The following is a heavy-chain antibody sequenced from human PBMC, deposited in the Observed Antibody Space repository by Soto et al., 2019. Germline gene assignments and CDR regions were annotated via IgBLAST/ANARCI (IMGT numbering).Heavy chain of an antibody. V-gene: IGHV4-31*02. CDR1: GDSVSSGDYY. D-gene: IGHD3-3*01. Sequence: QVQLQESGPGLVKPSQTLSLTCTVSGDSVSSGDYYWSWIRQHPGKGLESIGYISYTGTTDHNPSVKGRIIISGDRSKNEFSLRVKSVTAADTAVYYCARETRRGGNYPHPLPHFTYFDSWGQGTLVTVSS. J-gene: IGHJ4*02. CDR3: ARETRRGGNYPHPLPHFTYFDS. CDR2: ISYTGTT.